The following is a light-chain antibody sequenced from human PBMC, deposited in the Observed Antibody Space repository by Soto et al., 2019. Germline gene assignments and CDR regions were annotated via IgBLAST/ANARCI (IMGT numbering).Light chain of an antibody. CDR1: SSDVGGYNY. Sequence: QSALTQPRSVSGSPGQSVTFSCTGTSSDVGGYNYVSWYQQHPGKAPKLMIYDATRRPSGVPDRFSGSKSGNTASLTISGLQAADEADYYCSLYTSENTYVFGTGTKVTVL. V-gene: IGLV2-11*01. J-gene: IGLJ1*01. CDR2: DAT. CDR3: SLYTSENTYV.